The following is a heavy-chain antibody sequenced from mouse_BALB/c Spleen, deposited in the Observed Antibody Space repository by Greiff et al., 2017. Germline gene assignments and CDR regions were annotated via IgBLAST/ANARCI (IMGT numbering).Heavy chain of an antibody. CDR3: ARYGNYVGYYAMDY. CDR2: ISDGGSYT. CDR1: GFTFSDYY. V-gene: IGHV5-4*02. D-gene: IGHD2-10*02. Sequence: EVQGVESGGGLVKPGGSLKLSCAASGFTFSDYYMYWVRQTPEKRLEWVATISDGGSYTYYPDSVKGRFTISRDNAKNNLYLQMSSLKSEDTAMYYCARYGNYVGYYAMDYWGQGTSVTVSS. J-gene: IGHJ4*01.